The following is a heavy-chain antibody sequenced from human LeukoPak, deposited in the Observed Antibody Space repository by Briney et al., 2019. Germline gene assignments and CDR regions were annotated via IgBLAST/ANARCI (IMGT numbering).Heavy chain of an antibody. CDR1: GFTFNNYA. CDR3: AKPPSSSGP. V-gene: IGHV3-23*01. J-gene: IGHJ4*02. D-gene: IGHD3-22*01. Sequence: TGGSLRLSCAASGFTFNNYAMSWVRQAPGKGLEWVSGITGSGRTTYYADSVKGRFTISRDNSKNTLYLQMNSLRAEDTAVYYCAKPPSSSGPWGQGTLVTVSS. CDR2: ITGSGRTT.